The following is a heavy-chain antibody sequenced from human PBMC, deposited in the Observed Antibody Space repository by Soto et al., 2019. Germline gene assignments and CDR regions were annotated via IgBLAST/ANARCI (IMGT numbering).Heavy chain of an antibody. CDR3: ARHYFPDGYRTDY. D-gene: IGHD3-16*02. CDR2: IYHSGST. Sequence: SETLSLTCAVSGGSISDSDWWTWVRQSPGKGLEWIGEIYHSGSTKYNPSLKSRVTISVDTSKNQFSLKLSSVTAADTAVYYCARHYFPDGYRTDYWGQGTLVTLSS. V-gene: IGHV4-4*02. CDR1: GGSISDSDW. J-gene: IGHJ4*02.